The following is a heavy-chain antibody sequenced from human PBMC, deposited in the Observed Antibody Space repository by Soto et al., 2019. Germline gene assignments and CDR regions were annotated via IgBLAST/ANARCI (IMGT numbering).Heavy chain of an antibody. Sequence: QVQLQQWGAGLLKPSETLSLTCAVYGGSFSGYYWSWIRQPPGKGLEWIGEINHSGSTNYNPSLKGRVTMSVDTSRNEYSPNLSSVTAADTAVYDCAIAGVTGVKISRSKHFDLLCRGTLVTVSS. CDR3: AIAGVTGVKISRSKHFDL. V-gene: IGHV4-34*01. D-gene: IGHD2-8*01. CDR1: GGSFSGYY. J-gene: IGHJ2*01. CDR2: INHSGST.